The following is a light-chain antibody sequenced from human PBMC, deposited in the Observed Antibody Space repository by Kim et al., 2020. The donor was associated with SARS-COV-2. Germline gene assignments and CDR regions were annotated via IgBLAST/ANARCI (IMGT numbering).Light chain of an antibody. CDR1: QGISNS. CDR2: AAS. J-gene: IGKJ4*01. CDR3: QKYNSAPLT. Sequence: ACVGDTVTFTGRASQGISNSLAWYQQRPAQVPQLLIYAASTLHSGVPSRFSGSGSGTDFTLAISRLQPEDVATYYCQKYNSAPLTFGGGTKVDIK. V-gene: IGKV1-27*01.